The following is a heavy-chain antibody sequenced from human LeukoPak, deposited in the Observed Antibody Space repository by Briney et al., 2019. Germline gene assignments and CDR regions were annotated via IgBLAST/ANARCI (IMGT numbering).Heavy chain of an antibody. CDR2: FDPEDGET. J-gene: IGHJ4*02. V-gene: IGHV1-24*01. D-gene: IGHD3-16*01. CDR1: GGTFSSYA. Sequence: ASVKVSCKASGGTFSSYAISWVRQAPGQGLEWMGGFDPEDGETIYAQKFQGRVTMTEDTSTDTAYMELSSLRSEDTAVYYCATDLTTFGGVIFDYWGQGTLVTVSS. CDR3: ATDLTTFGGVIFDY.